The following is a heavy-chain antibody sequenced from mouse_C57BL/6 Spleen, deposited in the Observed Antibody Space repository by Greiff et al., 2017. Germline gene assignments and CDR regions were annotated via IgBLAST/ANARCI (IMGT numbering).Heavy chain of an antibody. CDR3: ARGYGSSYDAMDY. J-gene: IGHJ4*01. CDR2: IDPSASYT. V-gene: IGHV1-69*01. D-gene: IGHD1-1*01. Sequence: QVQLQQPGAELVMPGASVKLSCKASGYTFTSYWMHWVKQRPGQGLEWIGEIDPSASYTNYNQKFKGKSTLTVDKSSSTAYMQLSSLTSEDSAVYYCARGYGSSYDAMDYWGQGTSVTVSS. CDR1: GYTFTSYW.